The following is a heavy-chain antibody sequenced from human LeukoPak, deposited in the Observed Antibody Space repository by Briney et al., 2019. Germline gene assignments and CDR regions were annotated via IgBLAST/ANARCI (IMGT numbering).Heavy chain of an antibody. D-gene: IGHD3-3*01. J-gene: IGHJ4*02. CDR2: IREDGIAK. CDR1: GFTFSSYS. Sequence: GGSLRLSCAASGFTFSSYSMNWVRQVPGKGLEWVANIREDGIAKYYVDSVRGAKDYVDSVRGRFTISRDNAKNSLYLQVNSLRVEDTAVYYCARGDFWNSYYLFDYWGQGTLVTVSS. V-gene: IGHV3-7*04. CDR3: ARGDFWNSYYLFDY.